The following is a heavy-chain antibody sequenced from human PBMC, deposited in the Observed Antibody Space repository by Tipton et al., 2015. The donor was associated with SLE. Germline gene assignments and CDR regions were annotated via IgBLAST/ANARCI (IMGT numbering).Heavy chain of an antibody. CDR3: ARAPGLRYAFDI. CDR1: GGSISSGSYY. J-gene: IGHJ3*02. V-gene: IGHV4-61*02. CDR2: IYTSGST. D-gene: IGHD5-12*01. Sequence: TLSLTCTVSGGSISSGSYYWSWIRQPAGKGLEWIGRIYTSGSTNYNPSLKSRVTISVDTSKNQFSLKLSSVTAADTAVYYCARAPGLRYAFDIWGQGTMVPVSS.